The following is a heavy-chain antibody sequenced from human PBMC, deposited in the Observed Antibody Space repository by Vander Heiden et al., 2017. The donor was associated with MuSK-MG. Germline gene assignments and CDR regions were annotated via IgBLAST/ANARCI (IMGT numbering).Heavy chain of an antibody. CDR1: GFTFSSYG. J-gene: IGHJ4*02. V-gene: IGHV3-30*03. D-gene: IGHD2-15*01. Sequence: QVQLVESGGGVVQPGRSLRLSCAASGFTFSSYGMHWVRQAPGKGLEWVAVISYEGRKKDYADSVKGRFIISRDNSKNTLYMKMNSLRAEDTAVYYCASGGSFDYWGQGTLVTVSS. CDR2: ISYEGRKK. CDR3: ASGGSFDY.